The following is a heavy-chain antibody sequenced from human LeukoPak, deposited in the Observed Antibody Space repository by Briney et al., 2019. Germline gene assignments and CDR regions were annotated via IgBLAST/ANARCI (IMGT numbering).Heavy chain of an antibody. Sequence: PSETLSLTCTVSGGSLNISSYYWGWIRQPPGKGLVWIGSIYYSGRTYYNPSLKIRVTIFVDTSKNQFSLELNSVTAADTAVYYCARSQATAMVSDYWGQGTLVTVSS. CDR3: ARSQATAMVSDY. V-gene: IGHV4-39*01. D-gene: IGHD2-2*01. CDR1: GGSLNISSYY. J-gene: IGHJ4*02. CDR2: IYYSGRT.